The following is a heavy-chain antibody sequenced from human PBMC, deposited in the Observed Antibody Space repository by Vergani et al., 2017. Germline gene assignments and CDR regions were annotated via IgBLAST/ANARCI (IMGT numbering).Heavy chain of an antibody. D-gene: IGHD3-3*01. CDR1: GFTFDDYG. CDR2: INWNGGST. V-gene: IGHV3-20*04. CDR3: ARERNAYYDFWSGYYTQYYFDY. Sequence: EVQLVESGGGLVRPGGSLRLSCAASGFTFDDYGMSWVRQAPGKGLEWVSGINWNGGSTGYAESVKGRFTISRDNAKNSLYLQMNSLRAEDTAWYYCARERNAYYDFWSGYYTQYYFDYWGQGTLVTVSS. J-gene: IGHJ4*02.